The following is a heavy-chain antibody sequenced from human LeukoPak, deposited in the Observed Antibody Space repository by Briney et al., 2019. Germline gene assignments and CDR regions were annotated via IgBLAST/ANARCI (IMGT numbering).Heavy chain of an antibody. CDR3: AKDAGSYDSYFDY. V-gene: IGHV3-53*01. Sequence: GGSLRLSCAASGFTVSSNYMSWVRQAPGKGLEWVSVIYSGGSTYYADSVKGRFTISRDNSKNTLYLQMNSLRAEDTAVYYCAKDAGSYDSYFDYWGQGTLVTVSS. CDR2: IYSGGST. J-gene: IGHJ4*02. CDR1: GFTVSSNY. D-gene: IGHD1-26*01.